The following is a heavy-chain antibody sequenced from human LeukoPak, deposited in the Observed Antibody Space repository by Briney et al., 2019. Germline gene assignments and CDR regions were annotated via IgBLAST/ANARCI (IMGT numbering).Heavy chain of an antibody. V-gene: IGHV4-34*01. Sequence: SENVSLTCSVYGGSFSGYYWRWIRQPPGKGLEWIGEINHSGNSNYNPSLKSRVTISVDTSKNQFSLKLNSVTAADTGVYYCARGLTHWGQGTLVTVSS. CDR3: ARGLTH. CDR1: GGSFSGYY. CDR2: INHSGNS. J-gene: IGHJ4*02.